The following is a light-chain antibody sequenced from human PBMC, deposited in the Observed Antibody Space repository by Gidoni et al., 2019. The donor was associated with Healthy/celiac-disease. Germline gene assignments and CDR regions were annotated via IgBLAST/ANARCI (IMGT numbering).Light chain of an antibody. V-gene: IGKV1-5*03. J-gene: IGKJ1*01. Sequence: DIQMTQSPSPLSASVGDRVTITCRARQSISIWLAWYQQKPGKAPKLLIYKASSLESGVPSRFSGSGSGTEFTLTISSLHPDDFATYYCQQYNSYSRTFGQGTKVEIK. CDR2: KAS. CDR1: QSISIW. CDR3: QQYNSYSRT.